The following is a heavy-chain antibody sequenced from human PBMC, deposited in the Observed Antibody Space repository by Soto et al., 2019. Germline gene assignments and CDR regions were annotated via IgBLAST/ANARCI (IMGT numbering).Heavy chain of an antibody. CDR1: GGTFSSYA. D-gene: IGHD6-19*01. J-gene: IGHJ6*02. CDR2: IIPIFGTA. V-gene: IGHV1-69*13. Sequence: GASVKVSCKASGGTFSSYAISWVRQAPGQGLEWMGGIIPIFGTANYAQKFQGRVTITADESTSTAYMELSSLRSEDTAVYYCASPEIAVAETYYYHYVMDFWGQGTTVTVSS. CDR3: ASPEIAVAETYYYHYVMDF.